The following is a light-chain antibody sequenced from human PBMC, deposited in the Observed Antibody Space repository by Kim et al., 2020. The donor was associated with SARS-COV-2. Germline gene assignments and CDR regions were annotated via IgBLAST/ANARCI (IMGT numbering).Light chain of an antibody. J-gene: IGKJ4*01. Sequence: EIVMTQSPLPLSVTPGEPASISCRSSQSLLISTGHSYLDWYLQKPGQSPQLLIYLGSNRASGVPDRFSGSGSGTEFILKISRVEAEDVGIYYCVQALQALTFGGGTKVDIK. CDR2: LGS. V-gene: IGKV2-28*01. CDR1: QSLLISTGHSY. CDR3: VQALQALT.